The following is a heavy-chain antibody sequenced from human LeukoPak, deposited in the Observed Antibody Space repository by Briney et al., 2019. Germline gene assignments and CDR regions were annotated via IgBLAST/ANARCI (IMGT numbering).Heavy chain of an antibody. D-gene: IGHD6-13*01. Sequence: KTGGSLRLSCVVSGFSFSGYYMSWIRQAPGKGPEWLSYISSSADTIYYADSVKGRFTISRDNAKNSLYLQMNSLRAEDTAVYYCARGLGYSSSWYTPFDYWGQGTLVTVSS. CDR3: ARGLGYSSSWYTPFDY. V-gene: IGHV3-11*04. CDR2: ISSSADTI. J-gene: IGHJ4*02. CDR1: GFSFSGYY.